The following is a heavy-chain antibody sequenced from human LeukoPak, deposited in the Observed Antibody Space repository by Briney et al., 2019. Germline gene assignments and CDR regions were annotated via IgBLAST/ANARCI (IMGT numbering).Heavy chain of an antibody. CDR2: VRGGGGGCA. CDR3: ARVRGSAMRCFSNWFDP. CDR1: GVTFNTFG. D-gene: IGHD2-2*01. Sequence: GGSLRLSCAASGVTFNTFGMSWVSPVPGEGLGWGSSVRGGGGGCAYYADSVKGRFTISGDNSKDTLYLQMNSLRADDTAVYYCARVRGSAMRCFSNWFDPWGQGTLVTVSS. J-gene: IGHJ5*02. V-gene: IGHV3-23*01.